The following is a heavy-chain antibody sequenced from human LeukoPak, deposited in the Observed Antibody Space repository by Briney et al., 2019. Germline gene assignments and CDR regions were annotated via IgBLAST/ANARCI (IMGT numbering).Heavy chain of an antibody. Sequence: SGGSLRLSCAASGFTVSSNYMSWVRQAPGKGLEWVSVIYSGGSTYYADSVKGRLTISRHNSKNTLYLQMNSLRAEDTAVYYCARAEGYCSSTSCPPFDYWGQGTLVTVSS. CDR3: ARAEGYCSSTSCPPFDY. D-gene: IGHD2-2*01. CDR2: IYSGGST. V-gene: IGHV3-53*04. J-gene: IGHJ4*02. CDR1: GFTVSSNY.